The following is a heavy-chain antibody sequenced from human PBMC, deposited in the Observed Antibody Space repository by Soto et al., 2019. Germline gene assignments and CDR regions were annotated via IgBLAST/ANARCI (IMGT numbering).Heavy chain of an antibody. CDR3: ARSLGVGEFDY. V-gene: IGHV4-59*01. Sequence: SSETLSLTCTVSGGSISSYYWSWIRQPPGKGLEWIGYIYYSGSTNYNPSLKSRVTISVDTSKNQFSLKLSSVTAADTAVYYCARSLGVGEFDYWGQGTLVTVSS. CDR2: IYYSGST. J-gene: IGHJ4*02. D-gene: IGHD3-16*01. CDR1: GGSISSYY.